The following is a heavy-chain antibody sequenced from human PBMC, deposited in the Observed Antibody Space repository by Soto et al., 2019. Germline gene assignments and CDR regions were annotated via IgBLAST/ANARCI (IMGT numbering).Heavy chain of an antibody. D-gene: IGHD3-3*01. J-gene: IGHJ6*02. CDR1: GYTFTSYA. CDR2: INAGNGNT. CDR3: ACGGPAYYDFWSGYPTYYYYYYGMDV. Sequence: GASVKVSCKPSGYTFTSYAMHWGRQAPGQRLGWMGWINAGNGNTKYSQKFQGRVTITRDTSASTAYMELSSLRSEDTAVYYCACGGPAYYDFWSGYPTYYYYYYGMDVWGQGTTVTVSS. V-gene: IGHV1-3*01.